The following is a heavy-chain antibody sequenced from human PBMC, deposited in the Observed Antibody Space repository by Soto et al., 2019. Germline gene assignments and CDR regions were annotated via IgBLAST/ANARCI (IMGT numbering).Heavy chain of an antibody. CDR1: GGSFSGDY. J-gene: IGHJ6*03. V-gene: IGHV4-34*01. CDR3: ARAVVGRFLEWLYRPHYYYYYMDV. D-gene: IGHD3-3*01. Sequence: QVQLQQWGAGLLKPSETLSLTCAVYGGSFSGDYWSWIRQPPGKGLEWVGEINHSGSTNYNPALKKRVTISVDTSKNQFSLKLSSVTAADTAVYYCARAVVGRFLEWLYRPHYYYYYMDVWGKGTTVTVSS. CDR2: INHSGST.